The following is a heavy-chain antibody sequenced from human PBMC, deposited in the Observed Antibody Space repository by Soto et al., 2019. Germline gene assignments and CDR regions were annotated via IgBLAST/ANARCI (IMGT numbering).Heavy chain of an antibody. J-gene: IGHJ6*02. CDR1: GFTFGNFV. V-gene: IGHV3-23*01. CDR3: TKASSDRNHMEV. CDR2: ITETGGDT. Sequence: PGGSLRLSCGASGFTFGNFVMRLVRQTPGKGLEWVSTITETGGDTYYTDSVKGRFTISRDNSKNTLYLQMTSLRAEDTALYYCTKASSDRNHMEVWGPGTTVTVSS.